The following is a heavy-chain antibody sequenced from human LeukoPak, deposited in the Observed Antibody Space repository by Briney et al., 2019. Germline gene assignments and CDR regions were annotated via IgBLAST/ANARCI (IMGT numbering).Heavy chain of an antibody. CDR3: ARMVTNGAFDY. J-gene: IGHJ4*02. Sequence: GGSLRLSCAASGFTFSSYSMNWVRQAPGKGLEWDSSISSSSSYIYYADSVKGRFTISRDNAKNSLYLQMNSLRAEDTAVYYCARMVTNGAFDYWGQGTLVTVSS. V-gene: IGHV3-21*01. CDR2: ISSSSSYI. D-gene: IGHD2-21*02. CDR1: GFTFSSYS.